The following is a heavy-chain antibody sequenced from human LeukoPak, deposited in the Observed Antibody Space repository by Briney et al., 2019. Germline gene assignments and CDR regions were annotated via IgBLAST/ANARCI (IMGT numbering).Heavy chain of an antibody. CDR2: IYYSGST. V-gene: IGHV4-31*03. J-gene: IGHJ5*02. Sequence: SETLSLTCTVSGGSISSGDYYWSWIRQHPGKGLEWIGYIYYSGSTYYNPSLKSRIIISIDTSQNEFSLRLSSVTAADTAVYYCARVWLRENWFDPWGQGTLVTVSS. CDR3: ARVWLRENWFDP. CDR1: GGSISSGDYY. D-gene: IGHD3-10*01.